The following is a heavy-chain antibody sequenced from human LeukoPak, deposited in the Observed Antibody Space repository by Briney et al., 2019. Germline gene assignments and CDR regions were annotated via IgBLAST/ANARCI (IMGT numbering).Heavy chain of an antibody. J-gene: IGHJ4*02. V-gene: IGHV4-59*01. Sequence: SETLSLTCTVSGGSISSYYWSWIRQPPGKGLEWIGYIYYSGSTNYNPSLKSRVTISVDTSKNQFSLKLSPVTAADTAVYYCARDQIGGATNYFDYWGQGTLVTVSS. CDR3: ARDQIGGATNYFDY. CDR1: GGSISSYY. D-gene: IGHD1-26*01. CDR2: IYYSGST.